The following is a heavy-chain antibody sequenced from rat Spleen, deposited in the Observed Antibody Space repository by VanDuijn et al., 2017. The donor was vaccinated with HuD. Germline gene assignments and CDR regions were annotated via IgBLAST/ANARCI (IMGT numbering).Heavy chain of an antibody. D-gene: IGHD1-10*01. J-gene: IGHJ1*01. CDR3: ARRGYNNQWYFDF. CDR2: INYEGSST. V-gene: IGHV5-22*01. CDR1: GFTFNNYD. Sequence: EVQLVESGGGLVQPGRSLKLSCEVSGFTFNNYDMAWIRQAPTKGLEWVASINYEGSSTYYGDSVKGRFTISRDNAKTTLYLQMNSLRSEDTATYYCARRGYNNQWYFDFWGPGTMVTVSS.